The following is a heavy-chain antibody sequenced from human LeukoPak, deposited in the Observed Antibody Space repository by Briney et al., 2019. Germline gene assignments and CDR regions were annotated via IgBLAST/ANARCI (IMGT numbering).Heavy chain of an antibody. CDR3: ARAPSGWSDYWYFDL. CDR1: GFTFSSNY. Sequence: GGSLRLSCAASGFTFSSNYMSWVRQAPGKGLEWVALIYSGGVTYYADSVKGRFIISRDNSKNTLFLQMTSLRAEDTAVYYCARAPSGWSDYWYFDLWGRGTLVTVSS. J-gene: IGHJ2*01. CDR2: IYSGGVT. D-gene: IGHD6-19*01. V-gene: IGHV3-53*01.